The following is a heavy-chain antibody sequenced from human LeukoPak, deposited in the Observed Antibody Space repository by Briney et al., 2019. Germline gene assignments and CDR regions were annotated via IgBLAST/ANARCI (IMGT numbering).Heavy chain of an antibody. V-gene: IGHV3-23*01. CDR1: GFTFSSYA. CDR2: ISGSGGST. CDR3: AKIGAGDEQLAYFDY. J-gene: IGHJ4*02. Sequence: PGGSLRLSCAASGFTFSSYAMSWVRQAPGKGLEWVSVISGSGGSTYYADSVKGRFTIPRDNSKNTLYLQMNSLRAEDTAVYYCAKIGAGDEQLAYFDYWGQGTLVTVSS. D-gene: IGHD6-6*01.